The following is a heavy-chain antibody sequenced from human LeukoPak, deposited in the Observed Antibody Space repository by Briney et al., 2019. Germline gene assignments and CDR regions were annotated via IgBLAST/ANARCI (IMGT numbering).Heavy chain of an antibody. J-gene: IGHJ4*02. D-gene: IGHD6-19*01. CDR1: GFTFSSYW. CDR3: ARDRAVAGQLDSFDY. Sequence: GGSLRLSCAASGFTFSSYWMHWVRQAPGKGLVWVSRINSEGSSTTYADSVKGRFIISRDYAKNTLYLQMNSLRADDTAVYYCARDRAVAGQLDSFDYWGQGTLVTVSS. CDR2: INSEGSST. V-gene: IGHV3-74*01.